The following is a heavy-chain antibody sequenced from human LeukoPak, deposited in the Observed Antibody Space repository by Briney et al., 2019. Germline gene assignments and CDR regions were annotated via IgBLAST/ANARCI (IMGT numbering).Heavy chain of an antibody. Sequence: GASVKVSCKASGYTFTSYDINWVRQATGQGLEWMGWMNPNSGNTGYAQKFQGRVTITRNTSISTAYMELSSLRSEDTAVYYCARLARAEWFGELLLSYYYYYMDVWGKGTTVTVSS. V-gene: IGHV1-8*03. CDR3: ARLARAEWFGELLLSYYYYYMDV. J-gene: IGHJ6*03. CDR1: GYTFTSYD. D-gene: IGHD3-10*01. CDR2: MNPNSGNT.